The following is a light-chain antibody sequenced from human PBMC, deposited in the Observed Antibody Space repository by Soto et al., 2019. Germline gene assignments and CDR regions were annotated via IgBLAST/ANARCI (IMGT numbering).Light chain of an antibody. Sequence: QSALTQPPSASGYPGQSVTISCAGTSSDVGGYNFVSWYRQHPGKAPKLLVYGVNKRPSGVPARFSGSKSANTASLTGSGLQAEDEADYYCSSYAGNNNLLFGGGTKLTVL. CDR1: SSDVGGYNF. CDR2: GVN. J-gene: IGLJ3*02. V-gene: IGLV2-8*01. CDR3: SSYAGNNNLL.